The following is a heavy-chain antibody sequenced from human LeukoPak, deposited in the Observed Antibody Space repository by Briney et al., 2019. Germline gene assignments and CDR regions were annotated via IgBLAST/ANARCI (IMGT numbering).Heavy chain of an antibody. CDR3: ARDREKWEPITRKYSYYMDV. Sequence: PSETLSLTCTVSGGSISSSSSYWGWIRQPPGKGLEWIGSFYYSGSTYYNPSLKSRVTISVDTSKNQFSLKLSSVTAADTAIYYCARDREKWEPITRKYSYYMDVWGKGTTVTVSS. J-gene: IGHJ6*03. D-gene: IGHD1-14*01. CDR2: FYYSGST. CDR1: GGSISSSSSY. V-gene: IGHV4-39*07.